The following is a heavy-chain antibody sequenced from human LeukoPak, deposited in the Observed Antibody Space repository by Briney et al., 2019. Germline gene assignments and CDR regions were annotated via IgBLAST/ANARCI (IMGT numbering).Heavy chain of an antibody. CDR1: GFTFSSYG. J-gene: IGHJ6*02. Sequence: PGRSLRLSCAASGFTFSSYGMHWVCQAPGKGLEWVAVISYDGSNKYYADSVKGRFTISRDNSKNTLYLQMNSLRAEDTAVYYCAKEGYYYDSSGYNYYYGMDVWGQGTTVTVSS. CDR2: ISYDGSNK. D-gene: IGHD3-22*01. V-gene: IGHV3-30*18. CDR3: AKEGYYYDSSGYNYYYGMDV.